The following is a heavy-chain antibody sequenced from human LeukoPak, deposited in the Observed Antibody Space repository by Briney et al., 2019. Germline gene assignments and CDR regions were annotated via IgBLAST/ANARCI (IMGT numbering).Heavy chain of an antibody. Sequence: SETLSLTCTVSGGSISSGTYYWSWIRQHPGKGLEWIGYINYSGSTYYSPSLKSRVSISVDTSKNQFSLNLNFVTAADTAVYYCATYGSGSRAFDIWGQGTMVTVSS. CDR1: GGSISSGTYY. CDR3: ATYGSGSRAFDI. J-gene: IGHJ3*02. V-gene: IGHV4-31*03. CDR2: INYSGST. D-gene: IGHD3-10*01.